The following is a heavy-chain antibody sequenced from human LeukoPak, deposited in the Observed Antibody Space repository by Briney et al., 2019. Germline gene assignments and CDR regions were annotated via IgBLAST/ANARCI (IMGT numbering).Heavy chain of an antibody. CDR1: GFTCSSYS. D-gene: IGHD3-10*01. V-gene: IGHV3-21*01. CDR2: ISSSSSYI. CDR3: ASSWFGDLEYVDV. Sequence: PGGSLRLSGAASGFTCSSYSMNWVRQAPGKGLEWVSSISSSSSYIYYADSVKGRFTITRDNAKNSLYLQMNSLRAEDTAVYYCASSWFGDLEYVDVWGKGTTVTVSS. J-gene: IGHJ6*03.